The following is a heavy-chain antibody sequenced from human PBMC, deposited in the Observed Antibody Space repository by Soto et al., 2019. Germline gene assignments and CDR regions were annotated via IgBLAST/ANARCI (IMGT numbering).Heavy chain of an antibody. CDR2: INSDGSST. J-gene: IGHJ3*02. CDR1: GFTFSGYW. CDR3: ARGRHYGSIDI. D-gene: IGHD3-10*01. V-gene: IGHV3-74*01. Sequence: GGSLRLSCAASGFTFSGYWVHWVRQAPGKGLVWVSRINSDGSSTTYADSVKGRFTISRDNAKNTLYLQMNSLRAEDTAVYYCARGRHYGSIDIWGQGTMVTVSS.